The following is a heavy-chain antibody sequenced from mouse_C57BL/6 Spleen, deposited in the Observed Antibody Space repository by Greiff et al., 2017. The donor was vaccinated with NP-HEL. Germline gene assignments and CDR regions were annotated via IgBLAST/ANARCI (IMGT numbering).Heavy chain of an antibody. D-gene: IGHD1-1*01. CDR3: ARWGRVVATDYAMDY. Sequence: QVQLQQPGAELVRPGTSVKLSCKASGYTFTSYWMHWVKQRPGQGLEWIGVIDPSDSYTNYNQKFKGKATLTVDTSSSTAYMQLSSLTSEDSAVYYCARWGRVVATDYAMDYWGQGTSVTVSS. CDR2: IDPSDSYT. CDR1: GYTFTSYW. J-gene: IGHJ4*01. V-gene: IGHV1-59*01.